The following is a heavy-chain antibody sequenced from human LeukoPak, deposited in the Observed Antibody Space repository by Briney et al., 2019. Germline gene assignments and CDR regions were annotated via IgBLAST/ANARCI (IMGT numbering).Heavy chain of an antibody. V-gene: IGHV4-4*07. Sequence: SETLSLTCTVPGDSISSYYWSWIWQPAGKGLEWIGRVYVTGSTNLNPALQSRVTMSVDTSKNQFSLKLTSVTAADTAVYYCARDRQWLVEHWGQGTLVTVSS. J-gene: IGHJ5*02. CDR1: GDSISSYY. CDR3: ARDRQWLVEH. CDR2: VYVTGST. D-gene: IGHD6-19*01.